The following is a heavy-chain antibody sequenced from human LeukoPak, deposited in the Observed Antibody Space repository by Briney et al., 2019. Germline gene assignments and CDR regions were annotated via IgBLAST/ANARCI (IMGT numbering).Heavy chain of an antibody. CDR2: IYYSGST. V-gene: IGHV4-59*12. CDR3: AREGQGVDY. CDR1: GGSISSYY. J-gene: IGHJ4*02. D-gene: IGHD1-26*01. Sequence: SEALSLTCTVSGGSISSYYWSWIRQPPGKGLEWIGYIYYSGSTNYNPSLKSRVTISVDTSKNQFSLKLSSVTAADTAVYYCAREGQGVDYWGQGTLVTVSS.